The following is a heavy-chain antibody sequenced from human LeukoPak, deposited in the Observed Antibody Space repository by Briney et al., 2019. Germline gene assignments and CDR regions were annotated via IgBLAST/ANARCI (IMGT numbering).Heavy chain of an antibody. V-gene: IGHV4-39*07. CDR3: ARTYRGGTAAFDI. Sequence: YPSETLSLTCTVSGGSISSSSYYWGWIRQPPGKGLEWIGSIYYSGSTYYNPSLKSRVTISVDTSKNQFSLKLSSVTAADTAVYYCARTYRGGTAAFDIWGQGTMVTVSS. CDR2: IYYSGST. D-gene: IGHD1-26*01. J-gene: IGHJ3*02. CDR1: GGSISSSSYY.